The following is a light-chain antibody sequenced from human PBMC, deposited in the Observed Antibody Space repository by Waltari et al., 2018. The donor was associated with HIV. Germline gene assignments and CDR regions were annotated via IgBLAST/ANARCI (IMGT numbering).Light chain of an antibody. CDR3: AAWDDSLNGLWV. CDR1: SSNIGRNT. CDR2: TGS. V-gene: IGLV1-44*01. Sequence: QSVLTQPPSVSGTPGQRVTISCSGASSNIGRNTVNWFQLLPGTAPKLLIYTGSHRPSGGHDRFSGSKSGTSAALAISGLQSEDEADYFCAAWDDSLNGLWVFGGGTKLTVL. J-gene: IGLJ3*02.